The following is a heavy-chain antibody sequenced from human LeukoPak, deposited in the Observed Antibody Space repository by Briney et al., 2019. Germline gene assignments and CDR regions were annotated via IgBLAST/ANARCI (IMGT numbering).Heavy chain of an antibody. V-gene: IGHV1-2*02. CDR2: INPNSGGT. D-gene: IGHD4-23*01. Sequence: ASVKVSCKASGYTFTSYYMHWVRQAPGQGLEWMGWINPNSGGTNYAQKFQGRVTMTRDTSISTAYMELSRLRSDDTAVYYCARSPYGGNSFDYWGQGTLVTVSS. CDR1: GYTFTSYY. J-gene: IGHJ4*02. CDR3: ARSPYGGNSFDY.